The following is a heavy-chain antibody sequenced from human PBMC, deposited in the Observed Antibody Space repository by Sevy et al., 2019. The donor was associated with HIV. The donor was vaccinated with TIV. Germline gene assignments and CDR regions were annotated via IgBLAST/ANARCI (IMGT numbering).Heavy chain of an antibody. CDR3: ARDLEFYDYGDYGPAFMPDY. D-gene: IGHD4-17*01. J-gene: IGHJ4*02. CDR1: GFTFSTYG. V-gene: IGHV3-33*01. Sequence: GGSLRLSCAASGFTFSTYGMHWVRQAPGKGLEWVAVIWFDGSNTYYADSVKGRFTISRDIAKSTLHLHMNSLRVEDTAVYYCARDLEFYDYGDYGPAFMPDYWGQGTLVTVSS. CDR2: IWFDGSNT.